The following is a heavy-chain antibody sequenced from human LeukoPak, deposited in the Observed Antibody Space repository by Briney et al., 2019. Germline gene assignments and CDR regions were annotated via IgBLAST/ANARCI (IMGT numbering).Heavy chain of an antibody. V-gene: IGHV1-8*01. CDR1: GYTFTSYD. CDR3: ARVGHSSRRAPYYYYGMDV. Sequence: EAPVKVSCKASGYTFTSYDINWVRQATGQGLEWMGWMNPNGGNTGYAQKFQGRVTMTRNTSISTAYMELSSLRSEDTAVYYCARVGHSSRRAPYYYYGMDVWGQGTTVTVSS. CDR2: MNPNGGNT. J-gene: IGHJ6*02. D-gene: IGHD6-13*01.